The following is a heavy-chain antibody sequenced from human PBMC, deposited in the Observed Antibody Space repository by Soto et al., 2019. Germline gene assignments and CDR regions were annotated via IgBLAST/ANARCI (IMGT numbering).Heavy chain of an antibody. D-gene: IGHD1-1*01. CDR1: GGSISSYY. CDR3: ARGASKQPGRDYYYGMDV. Sequence: QVQLQESGPGLVTPSETLSLTCTVSGGSISSYYWSWIRQPPGKGLEWIWYIYYSGSTNYNPSLKSRVTISVDTSKNQFALKLSAATAADTAVYYCARGASKQPGRDYYYGMDVWGQGTTVTVSS. V-gene: IGHV4-59*01. J-gene: IGHJ6*02. CDR2: IYYSGST.